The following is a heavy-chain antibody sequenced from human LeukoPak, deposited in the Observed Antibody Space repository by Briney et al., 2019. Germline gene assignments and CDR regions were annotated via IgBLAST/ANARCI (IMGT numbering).Heavy chain of an antibody. Sequence: GASVKVSCKASGYTFTVYYMNWVRQAPGQGLEWMGWISAYNGNTNYAQKLQGRVTMTTDTSTSTAYMELRSLRSDDTAVYYCARLAYSSSWYGSRVYYFDYWGQGTLVTVSS. J-gene: IGHJ4*02. CDR1: GYTFTVYY. CDR2: ISAYNGNT. V-gene: IGHV1-18*04. D-gene: IGHD6-13*01. CDR3: ARLAYSSSWYGSRVYYFDY.